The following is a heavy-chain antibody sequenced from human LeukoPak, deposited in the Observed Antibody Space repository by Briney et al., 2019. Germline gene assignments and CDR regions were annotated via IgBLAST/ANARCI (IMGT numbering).Heavy chain of an antibody. D-gene: IGHD5-12*01. CDR3: ARGDNSGYVY. CDR1: GGSFSGYY. V-gene: IGHV4-34*01. CDR2: INHSGST. Sequence: SETLSLTCAVYGGSFSGYYWSWIRQPPGKGLEWIGEINHSGSTNYNPSLKSRVTISVDTSKNQFSLKLSSVTAADTAVYYCARGDNSGYVYWGQGTLVTISS. J-gene: IGHJ4*02.